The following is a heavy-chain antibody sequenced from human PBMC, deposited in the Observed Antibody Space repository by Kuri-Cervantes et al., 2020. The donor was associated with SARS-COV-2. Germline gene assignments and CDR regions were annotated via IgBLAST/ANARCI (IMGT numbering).Heavy chain of an antibody. CDR3: ARDPYSSSWYRYYYGMDV. Sequence: GESLKISFAASGFTFSSYSMNWVRQAPGKGLEWVSSISSSSSYIYYADSVKGRFTISGDNAKNSLYLQMNSLRAEDTAVYYCARDPYSSSWYRYYYGMDVWGQGTTVTVSS. J-gene: IGHJ6*02. CDR2: ISSSSSYI. D-gene: IGHD6-13*01. CDR1: GFTFSSYS. V-gene: IGHV3-21*01.